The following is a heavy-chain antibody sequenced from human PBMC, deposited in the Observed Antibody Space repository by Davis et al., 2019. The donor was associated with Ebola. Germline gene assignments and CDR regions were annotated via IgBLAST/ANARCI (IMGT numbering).Heavy chain of an antibody. J-gene: IGHJ6*02. V-gene: IGHV1-69*06. D-gene: IGHD4-17*01. CDR2: IIPIFGTA. CDR3: ARDRYGDYYYGMDV. CDR1: GGTFSSYA. Sequence: AASVKVSCKASGGTFSSYAISWVRQAPGQGLEWMGGIIPIFGTANYAQKFQGRVTITADKSTSTAYMELSSLRSEDTAVYYCARDRYGDYYYGMDVWGQGTTVTVSS.